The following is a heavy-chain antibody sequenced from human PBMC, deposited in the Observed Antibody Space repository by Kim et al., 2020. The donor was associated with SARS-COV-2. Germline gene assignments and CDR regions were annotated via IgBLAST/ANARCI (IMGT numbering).Heavy chain of an antibody. CDR1: GFTFSSYG. CDR2: IWYDGSNK. D-gene: IGHD2-15*01. Sequence: GGSLRLSCAASGFTFSSYGMHWVRQAPGKGLEWVAVIWYDGSNKYYADSVKGRFTISRDNSKNTLYLQMNSLRAEDTAVYYCAKSLRDFGYCSGGSCYYYYYGMDVWGQGTTVTVSS. CDR3: AKSLRDFGYCSGGSCYYYYYGMDV. V-gene: IGHV3-33*06. J-gene: IGHJ6*02.